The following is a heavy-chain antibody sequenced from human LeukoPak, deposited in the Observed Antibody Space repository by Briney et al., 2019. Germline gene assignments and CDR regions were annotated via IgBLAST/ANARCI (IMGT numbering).Heavy chain of an antibody. V-gene: IGHV3-7*01. CDR3: ARDPYVSSAFGI. CDR1: GFTFSSYE. D-gene: IGHD3-16*01. Sequence: QPGGSLRLSCAASGFTFSSYEMSWVRQAPGKGLEWVANIKQDGSEKYYVDSVKGRFTISRDNVKNSLYLQMNSLRAEDTAVYYCARDPYVSSAFGIWGQGTMVTVSS. J-gene: IGHJ3*02. CDR2: IKQDGSEK.